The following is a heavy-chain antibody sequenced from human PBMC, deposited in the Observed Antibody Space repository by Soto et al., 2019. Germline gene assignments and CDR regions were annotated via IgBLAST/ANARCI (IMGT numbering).Heavy chain of an antibody. CDR2: ISYDGSTK. V-gene: IGHV3-30*18. CDR1: GFTFSSYG. J-gene: IGHJ4*02. CDR3: AKGHSSGWYYFDY. Sequence: QVQLVESGGGVVQPGRSLRLSCAASGFTFSSYGMHWVRQAPGKGLEWVAVISYDGSTKYYPDSVKGRFTISRDNSKNTLYLQMNSLRAADTAVYYCAKGHSSGWYYFDYWGQGTLVTVSS. D-gene: IGHD6-19*01.